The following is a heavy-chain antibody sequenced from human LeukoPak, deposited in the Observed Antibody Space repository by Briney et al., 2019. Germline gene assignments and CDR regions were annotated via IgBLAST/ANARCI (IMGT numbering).Heavy chain of an antibody. V-gene: IGHV3-7*03. CDR1: GFTFSSYW. CDR3: ARAAAGTDNYYYYYYYMDV. J-gene: IGHJ6*03. D-gene: IGHD6-13*01. Sequence: PGGSLRLSCAASGFTFSSYWMSWVRQAPGKGLEWVANIKEDGSDKYYVDSVKGRFTISRDNAKNSLYLQMNSLRAEDTALYYCARAAAGTDNYYYYYYYMDVWGKGTTVTVSS. CDR2: IKEDGSDK.